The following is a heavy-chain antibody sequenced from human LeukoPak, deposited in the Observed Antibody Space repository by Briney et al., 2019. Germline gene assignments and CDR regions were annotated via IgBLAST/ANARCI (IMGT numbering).Heavy chain of an antibody. V-gene: IGHV1-69*04. CDR1: GGTFSSCA. CDR2: IIPILGIA. Sequence: GASVKVSCKASGGTFSSCAISWVRQAPGQGLEWMGRIIPILGIANYAQKFQGRVTITADKSTSTAYMELSSLRSEDTAVYYCARIFNSGSYSFDYWGQGTLVTVSS. CDR3: ARIFNSGSYSFDY. D-gene: IGHD1-26*01. J-gene: IGHJ4*02.